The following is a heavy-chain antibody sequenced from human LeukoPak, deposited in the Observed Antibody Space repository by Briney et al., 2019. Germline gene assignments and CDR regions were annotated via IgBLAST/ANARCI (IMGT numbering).Heavy chain of an antibody. CDR3: TRASLAFGTKYFDP. CDR2: MNPKSGNT. Sequence: ASVKVSCKASGGTFSNYAINWVRQAPGQGLEWMGWMNPKSGNTGYGQKFQGRVTMTRDSSITTAYVELRNLRSDDTAVYYCTRASLAFGTKYFDPWGQGTLVTVSS. J-gene: IGHJ5*02. V-gene: IGHV1-8*02. CDR1: GGTFSNYA. D-gene: IGHD3-10*01.